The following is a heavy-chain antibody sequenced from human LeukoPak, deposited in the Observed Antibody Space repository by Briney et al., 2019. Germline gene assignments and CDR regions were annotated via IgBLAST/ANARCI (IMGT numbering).Heavy chain of an antibody. D-gene: IGHD4-23*01. J-gene: IGHJ4*02. CDR1: GFTFSSYW. CDR3: ARADDGANSWVNY. Sequence: GGSLRLSCAASGFTFSSYWMHWVRQAPGKGLVWISRINSDGSGTSYADSMKGRFTISRDNAKNTLYLQMNSLRAEDTAVYYCARADDGANSWVNYWGQGTLVTVSS. V-gene: IGHV3-74*01. CDR2: INSDGSGT.